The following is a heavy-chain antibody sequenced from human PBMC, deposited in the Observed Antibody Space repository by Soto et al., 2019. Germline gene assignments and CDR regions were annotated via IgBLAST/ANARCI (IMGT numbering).Heavy chain of an antibody. Sequence: QVQLVQSGAEVKKPGASVKVSCKASGYTFTAYYMHWVRQAPGQGLEWMGWINPKSGGTNYAQKFQGWVTMTRDTSISTAYMELSRLRSDDTAMYYCATEETGTTNEYFHHWGQGTLVTVSS. CDR2: INPKSGGT. CDR1: GYTFTAYY. J-gene: IGHJ1*01. D-gene: IGHD1-7*01. V-gene: IGHV1-2*04. CDR3: ATEETGTTNEYFHH.